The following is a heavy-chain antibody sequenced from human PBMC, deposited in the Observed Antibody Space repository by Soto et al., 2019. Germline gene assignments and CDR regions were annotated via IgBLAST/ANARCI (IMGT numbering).Heavy chain of an antibody. Sequence: TGSAGSPRPGCYFVWLLLPPGKDLEWIGHIYYSGNTGYNPSLQSRLAISIDTSKNQFSLKLSSVTAADTAVYFCAREGGESSDGLYYFDSWGQGSLVTGS. CDR3: AREGGESSDGLYYFDS. J-gene: IGHJ4*02. V-gene: IGHV4-30-4*01. CDR2: IYYSGNT. D-gene: IGHD3-16*01. CDR1: AGSPRPGCY.